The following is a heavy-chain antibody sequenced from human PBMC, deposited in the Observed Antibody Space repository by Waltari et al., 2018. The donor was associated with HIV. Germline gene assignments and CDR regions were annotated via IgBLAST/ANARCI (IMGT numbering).Heavy chain of an antibody. V-gene: IGHV4-34*01. D-gene: IGHD4-4*01. Sequence: QVQLQQWGAGLLKHSETLSLTCAVSGGSFSGSYWTWIRQPPGKGLEWIGEIKNSGRTNYNPSLKSRVTISVDTSKNQFSLKLSSVTAADTAVYYCARARRASNYGSSYWYFDLWGRGTLVTVSS. CDR2: IKNSGRT. CDR1: GGSFSGSY. J-gene: IGHJ2*01. CDR3: ARARRASNYGSSYWYFDL.